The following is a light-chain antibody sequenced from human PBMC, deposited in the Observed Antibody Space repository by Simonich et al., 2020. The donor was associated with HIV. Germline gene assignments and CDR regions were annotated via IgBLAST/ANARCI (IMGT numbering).Light chain of an antibody. J-gene: IGKJ1*01. CDR2: DAS. CDR1: QDISNY. CDR3: QQYNRYWT. V-gene: IGKV1-33*01. Sequence: DIQMTQSPSTLSASVGARVTITCQASQDISNYLNWYQQKPGKAPKLLIYDASNLETGVPSRFSGSGSGTEFTLTISSLQPDDFATYYCQQYNRYWTFGQGTKVEIK.